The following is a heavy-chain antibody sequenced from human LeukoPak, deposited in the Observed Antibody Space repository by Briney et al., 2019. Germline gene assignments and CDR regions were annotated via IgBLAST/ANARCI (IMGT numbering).Heavy chain of an antibody. Sequence: GGSLRLSCAASGFTFSSYSMNWVRQAPGKGLEWVSSISSSSSYIYYADSVKGRFTISRDNAKNSLYLQMNSLRAEDTAVYYCARAGSYFLNRPSFSFDYWGQGTLVTVSS. J-gene: IGHJ4*02. CDR3: ARAGSYFLNRPSFSFDY. V-gene: IGHV3-21*01. CDR1: GFTFSSYS. D-gene: IGHD1-26*01. CDR2: ISSSSSYI.